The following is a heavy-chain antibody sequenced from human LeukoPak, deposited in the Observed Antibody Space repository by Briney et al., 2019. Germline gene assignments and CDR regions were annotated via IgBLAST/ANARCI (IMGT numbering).Heavy chain of an antibody. CDR1: VFTFSSCW. Sequence: GGSLRLSCAASVFTFSSCWMIGVRQPPGKGLEWVANLQKDGSQKYYVDSVKGPFTISRDNAKNSLYLQMNSLRAEDTALYYCARNPPRYFNWGQGTLVTVSS. V-gene: IGHV3-7*05. CDR2: LQKDGSQK. J-gene: IGHJ4*02. CDR3: ARNPPRYFN. D-gene: IGHD1-26*01.